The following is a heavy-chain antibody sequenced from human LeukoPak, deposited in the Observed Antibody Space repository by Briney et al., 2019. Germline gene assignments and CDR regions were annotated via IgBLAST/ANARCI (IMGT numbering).Heavy chain of an antibody. CDR2: IKSKTDGGTT. CDR3: AKDSYSKGDF. J-gene: IGHJ4*02. Sequence: GGSLRLSCAASGFTFSNAWMSWVRQAPGKGLEWVGRIKSKTDGGTTDYAAPVKGRFTISRDNAKNSLYLQMNSLRAEDTAVYYCAKDSYSKGDFWGQGVLVTVSS. CDR1: GFTFSNAW. D-gene: IGHD6-13*01. V-gene: IGHV3-15*01.